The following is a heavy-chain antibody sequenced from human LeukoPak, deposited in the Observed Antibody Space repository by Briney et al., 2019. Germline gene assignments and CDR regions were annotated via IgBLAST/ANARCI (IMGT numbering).Heavy chain of an antibody. V-gene: IGHV1-2*02. D-gene: IGHD1-26*01. J-gene: IGHJ6*02. CDR1: GYTFTVYY. Sequence: GASVTVSCKASGYTFTVYYMHWVRQAPGQGLEWMGWINPNSGGTNYAQKFQGRVTMTRDTSISTAYMELSRLRSDDTAVYYCAREVGATNYYYYYGMDVWGQGTTVTVSS. CDR2: INPNSGGT. CDR3: AREVGATNYYYYYGMDV.